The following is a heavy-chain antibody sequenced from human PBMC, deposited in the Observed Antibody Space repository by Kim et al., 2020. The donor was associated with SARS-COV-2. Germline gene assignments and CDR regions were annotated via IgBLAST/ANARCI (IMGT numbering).Heavy chain of an antibody. Sequence: KYYVDSGKGRFTISRDNAKNSLYLQMSSLRAEDTAVYYCASIAAREGMDVWGQGTTVTVSS. D-gene: IGHD6-6*01. CDR3: ASIAAREGMDV. V-gene: IGHV3-7*01. CDR2: K. J-gene: IGHJ6*02.